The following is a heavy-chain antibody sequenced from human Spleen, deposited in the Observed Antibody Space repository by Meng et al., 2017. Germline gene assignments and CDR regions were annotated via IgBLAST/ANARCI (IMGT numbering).Heavy chain of an antibody. CDR3: ASAPRASLWYWFDF. J-gene: IGHJ4*02. Sequence: GGSLRLSCLSSGFIFSDSWMTWVRQAPGKGPEWVANINQQGSETHYVDSVKGRFTISRDNAKNSLYLHMNSLRAEDTALYYCASAPRASLWYWFDFWGQGTLVTVSS. D-gene: IGHD2-8*02. V-gene: IGHV3-7*01. CDR2: INQQGSET. CDR1: GFIFSDSW.